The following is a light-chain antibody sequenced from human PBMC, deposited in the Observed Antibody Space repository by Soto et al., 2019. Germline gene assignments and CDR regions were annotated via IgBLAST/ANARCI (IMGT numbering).Light chain of an antibody. J-gene: IGLJ2*01. CDR2: GNT. V-gene: IGLV1-40*01. Sequence: QSVLTQPPSVSGAPGQRATISCTGISSNIGAGYEVQWYQQLPGAATRLLIFGNTNRPSGVPDRFSGSRSGTSASLAISGLQAEAEAEYYCQSYEIRLSGSVVFGGGTKLTVL. CDR3: QSYEIRLSGSVV. CDR1: SSNIGAGYE.